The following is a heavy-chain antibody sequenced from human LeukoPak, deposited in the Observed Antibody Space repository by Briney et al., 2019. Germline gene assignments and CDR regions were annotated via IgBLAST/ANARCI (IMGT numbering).Heavy chain of an antibody. V-gene: IGHV4-30-2*01. J-gene: IGHJ5*02. D-gene: IGHD2-15*01. Sequence: SQTLSLTCAVSGGSISSGGYSWSRIRQPPGKGLEWIGEINHSGSTNYNPSLRSRVTISVDTSKNQFSLKLSSVTAADTAVYYCARGHGRGIVVVVAATLGIWFDPWGQGTLVTVSS. CDR2: INHSGST. CDR3: ARGHGRGIVVVVAATLGIWFDP. CDR1: GGSISSGGYS.